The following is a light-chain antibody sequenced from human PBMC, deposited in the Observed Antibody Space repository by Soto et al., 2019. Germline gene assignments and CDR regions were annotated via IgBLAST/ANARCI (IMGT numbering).Light chain of an antibody. CDR1: SSNIGKNY. Sequence: QSVLTQSPSVSAAPGQKVTISCSGSSSNIGKNYVSWYQQLPGTAPKLLIYDNIQRSAGIPDRFSGSKSGTSATLGITGLQTGDEADYYCGTWDSSLRAVVFGGGTKLTVL. J-gene: IGLJ2*01. V-gene: IGLV1-51*01. CDR3: GTWDSSLRAVV. CDR2: DNI.